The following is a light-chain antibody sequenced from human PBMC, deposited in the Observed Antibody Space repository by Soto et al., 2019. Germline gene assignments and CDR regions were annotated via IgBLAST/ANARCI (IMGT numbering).Light chain of an antibody. V-gene: IGKV3-15*01. Sequence: EIVMTQSPATLSVSPGERATLSCRASQSVSNNLAWYQQKPGQAPRLLIYGASTRATGVPARFSGSRSGTEFTLTISSLQSGDFAVYYCQQYNNWLITFGQGTRLEIK. CDR2: GAS. J-gene: IGKJ5*01. CDR1: QSVSNN. CDR3: QQYNNWLIT.